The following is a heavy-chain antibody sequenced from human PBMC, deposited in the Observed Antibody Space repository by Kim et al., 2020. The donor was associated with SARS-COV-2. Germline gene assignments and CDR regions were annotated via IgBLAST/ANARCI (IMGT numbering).Heavy chain of an antibody. J-gene: IGHJ4*02. V-gene: IGHV3-21*01. CDR3: AREYLGCDY. CDR2: SYI. D-gene: IGHD2-15*01. Sequence: SYIYYADSVKGRFTIARDNAKNSLYLQMNSLRAEDTAVYYCAREYLGCDYWGQGTLVTVSS.